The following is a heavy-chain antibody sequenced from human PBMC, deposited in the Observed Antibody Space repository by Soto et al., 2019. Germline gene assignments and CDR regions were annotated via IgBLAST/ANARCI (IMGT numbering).Heavy chain of an antibody. J-gene: IGHJ6*02. CDR3: ARDVWETTSMYYGLDV. Sequence: GGSLRLSCAASGFTFSSYAMSWVRLAPGKGLEWVSGITGSGAITYYTDSVKGRFTISRDNSKNTLYLQMHSLRAEDTAAYYCARDVWETTSMYYGLDVWGLGTTVTVSS. V-gene: IGHV3-23*01. CDR2: ITGSGAIT. CDR1: GFTFSSYA. D-gene: IGHD1-26*01.